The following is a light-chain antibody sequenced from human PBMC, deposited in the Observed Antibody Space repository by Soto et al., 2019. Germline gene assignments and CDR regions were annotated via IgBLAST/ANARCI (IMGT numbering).Light chain of an antibody. CDR2: SNN. V-gene: IGLV1-44*01. CDR3: ATWDDRLNGYV. Sequence: QAVLTQPPSASGTPGQRVTISCSGSSSNIGSNVVNRFQQLPGTAPKLRIYSNNQRPSGVPDRFSGSKSGTSASLAISGLQSEDEADYYWATWDDRLNGYVFGTGTKVTVL. CDR1: SSNIGSNV. J-gene: IGLJ1*01.